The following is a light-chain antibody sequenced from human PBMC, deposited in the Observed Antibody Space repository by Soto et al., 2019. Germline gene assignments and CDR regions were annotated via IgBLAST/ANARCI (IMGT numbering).Light chain of an antibody. J-gene: IGLJ1*01. CDR2: EVN. Sequence: QSALTQPPSASGSPGQSVTISCTGTGSDIGGYNFVSWYQQHPGKVPKLIIYEVNKRPSGVPDRFSGSKSGNTASLTVSGLQAYDEAHYYCSSYAGTNNRYVFGTGTKVTVL. CDR1: GSDIGGYNF. CDR3: SSYAGTNNRYV. V-gene: IGLV2-8*01.